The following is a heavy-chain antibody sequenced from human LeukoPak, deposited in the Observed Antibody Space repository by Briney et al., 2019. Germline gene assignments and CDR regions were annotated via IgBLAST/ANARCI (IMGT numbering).Heavy chain of an antibody. CDR2: ISAYNGNT. CDR3: ARVHSSGWYQLNYYYYYGMDV. V-gene: IGHV1-18*01. CDR1: GYTFTSYG. Sequence: ASVKVSCTASGYTFTSYGISWVRQAPGQGLEWMGWISAYNGNTNYAQKLQGRVTMTTDTSTSTAYMELRSLRSDDTAVYYCARVHSSGWYQLNYYYYYGMDVWGQGTTVTVSS. J-gene: IGHJ6*02. D-gene: IGHD6-19*01.